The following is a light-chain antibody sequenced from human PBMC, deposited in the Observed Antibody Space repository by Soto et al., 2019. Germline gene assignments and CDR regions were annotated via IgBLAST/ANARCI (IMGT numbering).Light chain of an antibody. V-gene: IGKV3-15*01. CDR3: QQRSKWPIT. J-gene: IGKJ5*01. CDR1: QSVSSS. CDR2: DSS. Sequence: EIVMTQSPATLSVSPGEGATLSCRASQSVSSSVAWYQQKPGQAPRLLIYDSSSRATGVPARFSGSGSGTYFTLTISSLEPEDFAVYYCQQRSKWPITFGQGTRLEI.